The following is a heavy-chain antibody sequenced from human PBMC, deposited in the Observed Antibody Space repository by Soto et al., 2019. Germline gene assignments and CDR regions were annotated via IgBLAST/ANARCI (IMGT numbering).Heavy chain of an antibody. CDR1: GDSVSSNSDG. Sequence: SQTLSLPCAITGDSVSSNSDGWRWVRQSPSRGLEWLGRTYYRSKWYYEYAVSVRGRITINPDTSKNKYSLQLNSVTPEDTAVYFCARGEQYSGRIFDYWGKGTLVTVSS. D-gene: IGHD1-26*01. J-gene: IGHJ4*01. CDR2: TYYRSKWYY. CDR3: ARGEQYSGRIFDY. V-gene: IGHV6-1*01.